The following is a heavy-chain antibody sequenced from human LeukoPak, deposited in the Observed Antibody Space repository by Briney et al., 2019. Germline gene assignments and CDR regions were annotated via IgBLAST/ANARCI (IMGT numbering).Heavy chain of an antibody. D-gene: IGHD5-18*01. J-gene: IGHJ4*02. V-gene: IGHV4-4*02. CDR3: ARVMSGYSYGGLDY. CDR2: IYQSGKT. Sequence: PSGTLSLTCAVSGGSISSSDWWSWVRQPPGKGLEWIGEIYQSGKTNYNPSLKSRVTISIDTSKNQFSLKLSSMTAADTAVYYCARVMSGYSYGGLDYWGQGTLVTVSS. CDR1: GGSISSSDW.